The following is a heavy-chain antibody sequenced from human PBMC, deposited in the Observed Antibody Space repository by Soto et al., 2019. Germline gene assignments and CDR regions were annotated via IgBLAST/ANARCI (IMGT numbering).Heavy chain of an antibody. CDR3: ARSGGIVVVPAATLYYYYGMDV. D-gene: IGHD2-2*01. V-gene: IGHV1-2*02. CDR2: INPNSGGT. Sequence: GASVKVSCKASGYTFTGYYMHWVRQAPGQGIEWMGWINPNSGGTNYAQKFQGRVTMTRDTSISTAYMELSRLRSDDTAVYYCARSGGIVVVPAATLYYYYGMDVWGKGTTVTVSS. CDR1: GYTFTGYY. J-gene: IGHJ6*04.